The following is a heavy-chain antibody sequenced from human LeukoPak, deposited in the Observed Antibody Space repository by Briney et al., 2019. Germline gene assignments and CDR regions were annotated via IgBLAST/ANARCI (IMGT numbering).Heavy chain of an antibody. CDR2: INSDGSST. Sequence: GGSLRLSCAASGFTFSSYGMHWVRQAPGKGLEWVSRINSDGSSTSYADSVKGRFTISRDNAKNTLYLEMNSLRAEDTAVYYCSRGDDYGDYVRDWGQGTLVTVSS. CDR1: GFTFSSYG. J-gene: IGHJ4*02. V-gene: IGHV3-74*01. CDR3: SRGDDYGDYVRD. D-gene: IGHD4-17*01.